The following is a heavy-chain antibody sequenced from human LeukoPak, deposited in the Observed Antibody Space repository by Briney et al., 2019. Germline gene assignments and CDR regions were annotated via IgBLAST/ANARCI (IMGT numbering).Heavy chain of an antibody. CDR3: ARTHDFWATRKGDYFDP. J-gene: IGHJ4*02. D-gene: IGHD3-3*01. V-gene: IGHV1-18*03. Sequence: ASVKVSCKAAGYTFVSYYISWVRQAPGQGVEWMGWISVYNGNTNYAQRFQDRITMTVDKSTTTVYTELNSLKLDDMAVYYCARTHDFWATRKGDYFDPWGQGTLVTVSS. CDR1: GYTFVSYY. CDR2: ISVYNGNT.